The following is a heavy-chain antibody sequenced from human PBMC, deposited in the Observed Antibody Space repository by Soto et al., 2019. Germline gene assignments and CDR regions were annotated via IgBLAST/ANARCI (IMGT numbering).Heavy chain of an antibody. J-gene: IGHJ3*02. D-gene: IGHD3-16*01. CDR1: GFTFSDYG. Sequence: QVQLVESGGGVVQPGRSLRLSCAASGFTFSDYGMHWVRQAPGKGLEWVAVISYDGSNEFYVDSVKGRFTIYRDNSKNTLYLQMNSLRVEDTAVYYCAKNLGRINSFLRLSFDIWGQGTMVTVSS. CDR3: AKNLGRINSFLRLSFDI. CDR2: ISYDGSNE. V-gene: IGHV3-30*18.